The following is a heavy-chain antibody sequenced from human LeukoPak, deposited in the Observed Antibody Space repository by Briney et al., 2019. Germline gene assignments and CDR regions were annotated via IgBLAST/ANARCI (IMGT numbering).Heavy chain of an antibody. J-gene: IGHJ4*02. CDR3: ASQSVRIAAAGIGY. D-gene: IGHD6-13*01. V-gene: IGHV4-4*07. CDR1: GGSISSYY. CDR2: IYTSGST. Sequence: SETLSLTCTVSGGSISSYYWSWIRQPAGKGLEWIGRIYTSGSTSYNPSLKSRVTMSVDTSKNQFSLKLSSVTAADTAVYYCASQSVRIAAAGIGYWGQGTLVTVSS.